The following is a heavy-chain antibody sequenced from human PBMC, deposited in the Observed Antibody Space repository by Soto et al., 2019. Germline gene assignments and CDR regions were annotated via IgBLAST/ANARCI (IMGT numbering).Heavy chain of an antibody. J-gene: IGHJ4*02. V-gene: IGHV1-18*01. D-gene: IGHD2-15*01. CDR1: GYTFTSYG. Sequence: GASVKVSCKASGYTFTSYGISWVRQAPGQGLEWMGWISAYNGNTNYAQKLQGIVTMTTDTSTSTAYMELRSLRSDDTAVYYCARDSSYCSGGSCYLFDYWGQGTLVTVSS. CDR3: ARDSSYCSGGSCYLFDY. CDR2: ISAYNGNT.